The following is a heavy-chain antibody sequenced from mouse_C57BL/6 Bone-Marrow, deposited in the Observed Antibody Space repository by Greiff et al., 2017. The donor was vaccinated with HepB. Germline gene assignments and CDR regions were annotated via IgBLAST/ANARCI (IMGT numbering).Heavy chain of an antibody. CDR1: GFTFSSYA. CDR2: ISDGGSYT. CDR3: ARDRDY. Sequence: EVKVVESGGGLVKPGGFLKLSCAASGFTFSSYAMSWVRQTPEKRLEWVATISDGGSYTYYPDNVKGRFTISRDNAKNNLYLQMSHLKSEDTAMYYCARDRDYWGQGTTLTVSS. J-gene: IGHJ2*01. V-gene: IGHV5-4*01.